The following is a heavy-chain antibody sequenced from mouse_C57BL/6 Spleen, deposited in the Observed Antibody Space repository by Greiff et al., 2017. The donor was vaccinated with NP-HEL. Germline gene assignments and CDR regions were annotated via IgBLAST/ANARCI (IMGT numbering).Heavy chain of an antibody. J-gene: IGHJ3*01. Sequence: QVHVKQSGPELVKPGASVKISCKASGYSFTSYYIHWVKQRPGQGLEWIGWIYPGSGNTKYNEKFKGKATLTADTSSSTAYMQLSSLTSEDTAVYYCARLGDYDGPYWGQVTLVTVSA. CDR2: IYPGSGNT. V-gene: IGHV1-66*01. D-gene: IGHD2-4*01. CDR1: GYSFTSYY. CDR3: ARLGDYDGPY.